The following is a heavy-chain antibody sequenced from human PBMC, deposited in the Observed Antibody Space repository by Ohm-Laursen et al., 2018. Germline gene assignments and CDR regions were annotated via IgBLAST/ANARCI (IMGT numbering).Heavy chain of an antibody. J-gene: IGHJ4*02. D-gene: IGHD2-21*02. Sequence: SDTLSLTCAVYGGSFSGYYWSWIRQPPGKGLEWIGEINHSGSTNYNPSLKSRVTISVDTSKNQFSLKLSSVTAADTAVYYCARSGVTKKRRYFDYWGQGTLVTASS. CDR2: INHSGST. V-gene: IGHV4-34*01. CDR1: GGSFSGYY. CDR3: ARSGVTKKRRYFDY.